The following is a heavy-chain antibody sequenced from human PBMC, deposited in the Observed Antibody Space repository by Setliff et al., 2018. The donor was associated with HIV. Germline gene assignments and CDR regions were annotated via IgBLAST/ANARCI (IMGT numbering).Heavy chain of an antibody. CDR1: GYTFSNYP. Sequence: AASVKVSCKTSGYTFSNYPIHWLRQAPGQRPEWMGWVNTGKGDTKYSQRFQDRLTITTDSPASSVYMELSSLSSDDTAIYYCARDRFTLTSSIFGFWGHGTLVTVSS. J-gene: IGHJ4*01. D-gene: IGHD3-3*01. CDR2: VNTGKGDT. CDR3: ARDRFTLTSSIFGF. V-gene: IGHV1-3*04.